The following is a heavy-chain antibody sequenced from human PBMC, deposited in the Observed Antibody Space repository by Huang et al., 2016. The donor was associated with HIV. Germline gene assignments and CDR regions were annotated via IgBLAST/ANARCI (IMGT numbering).Heavy chain of an antibody. CDR3: AKDEKQFCTGGSCHSSNIDS. J-gene: IGHJ4*02. V-gene: IGHV3-30*02. CDR1: GVTFSSFG. CDR2: VRYDGRKP. D-gene: IGHD2-8*02. Sequence: QVQLVESGGGAVQPGGSLRLPCAAAGVTFSSFGMHWVRQRPGQGVEWLTFVRYDGRKPPYADSVKGLFTVSRDNSDNPLFLKMNTLTSDDTALYYCAKDEKQFCTGGSCHSSNIDSWGQGTLVTVSS.